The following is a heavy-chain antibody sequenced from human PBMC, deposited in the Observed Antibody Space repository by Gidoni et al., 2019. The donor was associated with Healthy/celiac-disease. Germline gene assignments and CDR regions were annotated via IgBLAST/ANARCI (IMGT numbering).Heavy chain of an antibody. CDR2: INPNSGGT. CDR1: GYTFTGYY. D-gene: IGHD3-16*02. CDR3: AREVSLTVGY. J-gene: IGHJ4*02. V-gene: IGHV1-2*06. Sequence: QVQLVQSGAEVKKPGASLNVSCKTSGYTFTGYYMHWVRQAPGKGLEWMGRINPNSGGTNYAQKFKGRVTMTRDTSISTAYMELSRLRSDDTAVYYCAREVSLTVGYWGQGTLVTVSS.